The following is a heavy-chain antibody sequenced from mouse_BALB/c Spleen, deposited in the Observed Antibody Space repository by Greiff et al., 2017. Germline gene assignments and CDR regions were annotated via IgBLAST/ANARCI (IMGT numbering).Heavy chain of an antibody. J-gene: IGHJ2*01. V-gene: IGHV5-15*02. Sequence: EVKLMESGGGLVQPGGSRKLSCAASGFTFSDYGMAWVRQAPGKGPEWVAFISNLAYSIYYADTVTGRFTISRENAKNTLYLEMSSLRSEDTAMYYCARAYYGSTFDYWGQGTTLTVSS. CDR1: GFTFSDYG. D-gene: IGHD1-1*01. CDR3: ARAYYGSTFDY. CDR2: ISNLAYSI.